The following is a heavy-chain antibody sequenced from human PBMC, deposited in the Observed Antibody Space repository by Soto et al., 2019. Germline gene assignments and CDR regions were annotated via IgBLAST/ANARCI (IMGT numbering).Heavy chain of an antibody. D-gene: IGHD3-10*01. V-gene: IGHV3-30*03. Sequence: QVQLVESGGGVVQPGRSLRLSCAASGFPFTTYGMHWVREGPGKGLEWVAVISYDGSNTYYADSVKGRFNMSRDNSKNTLYLHMNSLRPEDTALYYCVRGQYYFAYRGQGTLVTVSS. J-gene: IGHJ4*02. CDR3: VRGQYYFAY. CDR2: ISYDGSNT. CDR1: GFPFTTYG.